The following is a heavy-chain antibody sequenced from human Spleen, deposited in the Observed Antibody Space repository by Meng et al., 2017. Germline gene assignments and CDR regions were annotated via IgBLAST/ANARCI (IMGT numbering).Heavy chain of an antibody. CDR1: GYTFTGYY. Sequence: QAQRVQVGAEVKKPGASVKVSCKASGYTFTGYYMHWVRQAPGQGLEWMGRINPNSGGTNYAQKFQGRVTMTRDTSISTAYMELSRLRSDDTAVYYCAAWGGYGHEGLDYWGQGTLVTVSS. V-gene: IGHV1-2*06. CDR3: AAWGGYGHEGLDY. D-gene: IGHD3-16*01. J-gene: IGHJ4*02. CDR2: INPNSGGT.